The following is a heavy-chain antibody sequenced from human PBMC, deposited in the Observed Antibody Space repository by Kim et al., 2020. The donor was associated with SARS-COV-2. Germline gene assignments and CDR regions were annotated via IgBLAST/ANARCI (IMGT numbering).Heavy chain of an antibody. J-gene: IGHJ4*02. Sequence: GGSLRLSCAASGFTFDDYAMHWVRQAPGKGLEWVSGISWNSGSIAYADSVKGRFPISRDNAKNSLYLQMNSLRVEDTSLYYCAKDNGYGSSCFNYWGQET. CDR2: ISWNSGSI. CDR1: GFTFDDYA. CDR3: AKDNGYGSSCFNY. V-gene: IGHV3-9*01. D-gene: IGHD6-13*01.